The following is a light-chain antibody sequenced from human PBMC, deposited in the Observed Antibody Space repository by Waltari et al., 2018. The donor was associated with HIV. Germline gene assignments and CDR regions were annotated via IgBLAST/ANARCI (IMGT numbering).Light chain of an antibody. V-gene: IGKV3D-15*01. CDR3: QQYKYWPET. Sequence: EVVLTQAPSTLSVSLGEGASLSCRASQNITNKLGWYQQKAGQAPRLLIYEASRRATAIPDRFSGSGSGTEFNLTISRLVFEDVAVYVCQQYKYWPETFGQGTKVEIK. CDR2: EAS. CDR1: QNITNK. J-gene: IGKJ1*01.